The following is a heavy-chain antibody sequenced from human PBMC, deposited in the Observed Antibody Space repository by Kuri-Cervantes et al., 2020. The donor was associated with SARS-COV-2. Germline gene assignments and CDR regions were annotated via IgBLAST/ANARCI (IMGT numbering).Heavy chain of an antibody. CDR2: IKQDGSEK. D-gene: IGHD6-19*01. J-gene: IGHJ4*02. CDR1: GFTFSRYW. V-gene: IGHV3-7*01. Sequence: GGSLRLSCAASGFTFSRYWMSWVRQAPGKGLEWVANIKQDGSEKYYVDSVKGRFTISRDNSKNTLYLQMNSLRAEDTAVYYCAKGIAVAGTGGFDYWGQGTLVTVSS. CDR3: AKGIAVAGTGGFDY.